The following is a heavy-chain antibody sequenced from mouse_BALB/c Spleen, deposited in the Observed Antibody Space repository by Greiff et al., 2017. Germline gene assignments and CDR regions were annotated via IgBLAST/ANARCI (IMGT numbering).Heavy chain of an antibody. V-gene: IGHV1-67*01. CDR2: ISTYYGNT. CDR1: GYTFTDYA. Sequence: QLQQSGPELVRPGVSVKISCKGSGYTFTDYAMHWVKQSHAKSLEWIGVISTYYGNTNYNQKFKGKATMTVDKSSSTAYMELARLTSEDSAIYYCARGGGSSSMDYWGQGTSVTVSS. CDR3: ARGGGSSSMDY. J-gene: IGHJ4*01. D-gene: IGHD1-1*01.